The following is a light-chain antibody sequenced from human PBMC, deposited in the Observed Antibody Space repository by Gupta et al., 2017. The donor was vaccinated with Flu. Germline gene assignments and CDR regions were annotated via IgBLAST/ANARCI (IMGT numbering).Light chain of an antibody. Sequence: PGERATLSCRARQSISTNLAGYQQKPGQSPRLLIYGASSTTSAASTRATGVPDRFTCSGSGTEFTLTISSLQSEDFAVYYCQQDKSWPLTFGQGTKVDIK. CDR1: QSISTN. CDR3: QQDKSWPLT. J-gene: IGKJ1*01. CDR2: GASSTTSAAS. V-gene: IGKV3-15*01.